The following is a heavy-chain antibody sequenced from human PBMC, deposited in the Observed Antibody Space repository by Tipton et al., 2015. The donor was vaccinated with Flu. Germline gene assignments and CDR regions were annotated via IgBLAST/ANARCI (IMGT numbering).Heavy chain of an antibody. CDR1: GTSFSGFY. D-gene: IGHD5-24*01. J-gene: IGHJ4*02. V-gene: IGHV4-34*01. Sequence: LRLSCAVYGTSFSGFYWSWIRQPPGKGLEWIGEINHSGSANYNPSLKSRVTASVDTSKSQFSLKLGSVTAADTAVYFCARNYRRTLRFIDWLPAHFDYWGQGNLVTVSS. CDR2: INHSGSA. CDR3: ARNYRRTLRFIDWLPAHFDY.